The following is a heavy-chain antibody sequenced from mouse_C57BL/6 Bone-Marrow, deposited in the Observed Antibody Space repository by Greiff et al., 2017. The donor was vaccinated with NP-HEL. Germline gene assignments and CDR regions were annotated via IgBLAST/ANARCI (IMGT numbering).Heavy chain of an antibody. CDR3: TDYYGGYFDV. V-gene: IGHV6-3*01. J-gene: IGHJ1*03. Sequence: EVKLMESGGGLVQPGGSMKLSCVASGFTFSNYWMNWVRQSPEKGLEWVAQIRLKSDNYATHYAESVKGRFTISRDDSKSSVYLQMNNLRAEDTGIYYCTDYYGGYFDVWGTGTTVTVSS. CDR1: GFTFSNYW. CDR2: IRLKSDNYAT. D-gene: IGHD1-1*01.